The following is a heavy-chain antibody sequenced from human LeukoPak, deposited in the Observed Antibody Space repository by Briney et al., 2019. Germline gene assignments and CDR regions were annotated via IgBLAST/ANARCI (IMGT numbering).Heavy chain of an antibody. CDR1: GSTVSSNY. CDR3: ARTDSSGYQSDY. J-gene: IGHJ4*02. V-gene: IGHV3-53*01. Sequence: GGSLRLSCAASGSTVSSNYMSWVRQAAGKGLEWVSVIYSGGTTYYADSVKGRFTISRDNSKNTLYLQMNSLRAEDTAVYYCARTDSSGYQSDYWGQGTLVTVSS. D-gene: IGHD3-22*01. CDR2: IYSGGTT.